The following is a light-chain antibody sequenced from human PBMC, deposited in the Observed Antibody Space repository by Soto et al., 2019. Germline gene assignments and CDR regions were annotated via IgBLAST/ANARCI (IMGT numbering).Light chain of an antibody. CDR1: NSDVGSYNY. CDR3: SSYTSNNTPV. J-gene: IGLJ1*01. Sequence: QSALTQPASVSGSPGQSITISCTGTNSDVGSYNYVSWYQQHPGKAPKLMIYDVSNRPSGVSNRFSGSKSGNTASLTISGLQADDEADFYCSSYTSNNTPVFGTGTKLTVL. V-gene: IGLV2-14*01. CDR2: DVS.